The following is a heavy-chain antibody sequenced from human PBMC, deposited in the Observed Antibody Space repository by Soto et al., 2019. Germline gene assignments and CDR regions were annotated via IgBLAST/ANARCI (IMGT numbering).Heavy chain of an antibody. CDR3: AKNWDTTFSSSSH. V-gene: IGHV3-23*01. CDR1: GFTFITYA. Sequence: GGSLRLSCAASGFTFITYAMTWIRQAPGKGLEWVSAISGSGGSTYYADSVKGRFTISRDNSKNTLFLQMNGLRAEDTAVYYCAKNWDTTFSSSSHWGQGTLVTVSS. CDR2: ISGSGGST. D-gene: IGHD6-6*01. J-gene: IGHJ4*02.